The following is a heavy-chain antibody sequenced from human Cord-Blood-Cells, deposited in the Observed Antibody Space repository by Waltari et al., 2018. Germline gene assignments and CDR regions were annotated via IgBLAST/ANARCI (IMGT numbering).Heavy chain of an antibody. D-gene: IGHD5-18*01. J-gene: IGHJ6*02. CDR2: MNPNSGNT. V-gene: IGHV1-8*01. CDR1: GYTFPSYD. CDR3: ARGHRYDTAMGSYYYYYGMDV. Sequence: QVQLVQSGAEVKKPGASVKVSCKASGYTFPSYDINWVRQATGQGLEVMGWMNPNSGNTDYAQKFQGKVTMTRNTSISSAYMELSSLRSEDTAVYYCARGHRYDTAMGSYYYYYGMDVWGQGTTVTVSS.